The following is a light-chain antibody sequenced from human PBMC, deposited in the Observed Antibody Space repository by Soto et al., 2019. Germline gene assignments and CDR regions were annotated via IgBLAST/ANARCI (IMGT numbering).Light chain of an antibody. CDR3: QQYYSYPLT. V-gene: IGKV1-8*01. CDR1: QGISSY. J-gene: IGKJ3*01. CDR2: AAS. Sequence: AIRMTQSPSSFSASTGDRVTITCRASQGISSYLAWYQQKPGKAPKRLIYAASTLQSGVPARFSGSGSGTDFTLTISCLQSEDFATYYCQQYYSYPLTFGPGTKADIK.